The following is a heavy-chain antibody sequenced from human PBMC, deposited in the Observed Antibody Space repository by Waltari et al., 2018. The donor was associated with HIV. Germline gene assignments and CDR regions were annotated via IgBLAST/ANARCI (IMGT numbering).Heavy chain of an antibody. D-gene: IGHD6-6*01. CDR2: IDWDGDK. CDR3: ARMGGGSSLGYYYYYSMDV. CDR1: GFSLSTSGLC. V-gene: IGHV2-70*01. J-gene: IGHJ6*02. Sequence: HVTLRESGPALVKPTQTLTVTCTFSGFSLSTSGLCVSWIRQPPGKALEWLALIDWDGDKYYSTSLKTRLTISKDTSKNQVVLTMTIMDPVDTATYYCARMGGGSSLGYYYYYSMDVWGQGTTVTVSS.